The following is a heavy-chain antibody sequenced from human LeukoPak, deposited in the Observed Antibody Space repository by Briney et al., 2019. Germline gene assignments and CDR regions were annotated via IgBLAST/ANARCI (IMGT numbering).Heavy chain of an antibody. V-gene: IGHV3-72*01. CDR3: ARSSSSWYPLFDY. Sequence: GGSLRLSCAASGFTFSTYAMSWVRQAPGKGLEWVGRVRNKAISFTTQYAASVKGRFIISRDDSKNSLYLQMNSLKTEDTAVYFCARSSSSWYPLFDYWGQGTLVTVSP. CDR1: GFTFSTYA. J-gene: IGHJ4*02. CDR2: VRNKAISFTT. D-gene: IGHD6-13*01.